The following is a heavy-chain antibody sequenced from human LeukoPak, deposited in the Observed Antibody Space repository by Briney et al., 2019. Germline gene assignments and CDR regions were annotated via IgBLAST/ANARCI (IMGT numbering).Heavy chain of an antibody. CDR3: ARVDIRADHSDSSADAFDV. J-gene: IGHJ3*01. D-gene: IGHD3-22*01. Sequence: PSQTLTLTCRVPGGSISSGGYYWSWIRQHPGKGLEWIGHIYASGGTYYNPSLKSPVIVSVDTSKNPSSLKVSSVTVADTAGYYCARVDIRADHSDSSADAFDVWGQGTMVTVSS. CDR1: GGSISSGGYY. CDR2: IYASGGT. V-gene: IGHV4-31*01.